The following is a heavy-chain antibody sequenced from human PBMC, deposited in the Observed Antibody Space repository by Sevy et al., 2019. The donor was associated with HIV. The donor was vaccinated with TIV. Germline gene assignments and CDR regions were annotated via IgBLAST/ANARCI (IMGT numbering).Heavy chain of an antibody. D-gene: IGHD3-3*01. V-gene: IGHV1-69*13. J-gene: IGHJ5*02. Sequence: ASVKVSCKASGGTFISYSISWVRQAPGQGLEWMGGIIPIFGTAIYAQKFQGRVTITADESTSTAYMELSSLRSEDTAVYYCARVPNVLRFLEWRGDWFDPWGQGTLVTVSS. CDR1: GGTFISYS. CDR3: ARVPNVLRFLEWRGDWFDP. CDR2: IIPIFGTA.